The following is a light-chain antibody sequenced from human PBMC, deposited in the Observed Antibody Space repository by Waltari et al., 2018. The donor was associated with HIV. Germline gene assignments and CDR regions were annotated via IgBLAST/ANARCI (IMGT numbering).Light chain of an antibody. CDR1: GAEIGAYNY. V-gene: IGLV2-14*03. CDR3: SSYTTFNTVI. CDR2: DVT. Sequence: QSALTQPDSVSGSLGQSITISCAGTGAEIGAYNYVAWYHNHPDSVPKLIIYDVTSRPSGISDRFSASKSGNAASLTISGLQAEDEGDYYCSSYTTFNTVIFGGGTKLTVL. J-gene: IGLJ2*01.